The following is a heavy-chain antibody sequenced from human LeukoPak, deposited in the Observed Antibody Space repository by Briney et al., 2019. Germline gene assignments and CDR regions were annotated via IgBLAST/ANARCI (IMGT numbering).Heavy chain of an antibody. D-gene: IGHD2-21*01. Sequence: GGSLRLSCAASGFTVSSNYMSWVRQAPGKGLEWVSVIYSGGSTYYADSVKGRFTISRDNSKNTLYLQMNSLRAEDTAVYYCASTPRAYCGGDCYSWGAFDIWGQGTMVTVSS. CDR1: GFTVSSNY. J-gene: IGHJ3*02. CDR3: ASTPRAYCGGDCYSWGAFDI. CDR2: IYSGGST. V-gene: IGHV3-53*01.